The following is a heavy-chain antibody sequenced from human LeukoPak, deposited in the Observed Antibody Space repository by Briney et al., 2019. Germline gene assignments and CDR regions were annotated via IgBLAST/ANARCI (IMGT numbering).Heavy chain of an antibody. CDR1: GDSVSSNSVG. Sequence: QTLSLTCAISGDSVSSNSVGWNWIRQSPSRGLEWLATTSYRSKWYNDYAESVKTRITVNPDTSKNQFSLQLDSVTPEDTAAYYCARGHNWGLDYWGQGTLVTVSS. V-gene: IGHV6-1*01. J-gene: IGHJ4*02. CDR3: ARGHNWGLDY. CDR2: TSYRSKWYN. D-gene: IGHD1-1*01.